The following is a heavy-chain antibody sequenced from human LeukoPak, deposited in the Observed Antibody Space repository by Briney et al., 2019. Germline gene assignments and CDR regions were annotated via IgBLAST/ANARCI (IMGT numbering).Heavy chain of an antibody. D-gene: IGHD5-12*01. V-gene: IGHV1-24*01. Sequence: ASVKVSCKVSGYTLTELSMHWVRQAPGKGLEWMGGFDPEDGETIYAQKFQGRVTITRDTSASTAYMELSSLRSEDTAVYYCTRVGYSGYDHFDYWGQGTLVTVSS. CDR1: GYTLTELS. J-gene: IGHJ4*02. CDR3: TRVGYSGYDHFDY. CDR2: FDPEDGET.